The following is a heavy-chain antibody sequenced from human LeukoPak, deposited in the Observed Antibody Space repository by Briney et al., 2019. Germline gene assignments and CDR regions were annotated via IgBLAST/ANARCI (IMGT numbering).Heavy chain of an antibody. CDR1: GGSISSHY. CDR3: ARHCSSTSCYLGYFDL. J-gene: IGHJ2*01. Sequence: KTSETLSLTCTVSGGSISSHYWSWIRQPPGKGLEWIGYIYYSGSTNYNPSLKSRVTISVDTTKNQFSLKLRSVTAADTAVYYCARHCSSTSCYLGYFDLWGRGTLVTVSS. CDR2: IYYSGST. V-gene: IGHV4-59*11. D-gene: IGHD2-2*01.